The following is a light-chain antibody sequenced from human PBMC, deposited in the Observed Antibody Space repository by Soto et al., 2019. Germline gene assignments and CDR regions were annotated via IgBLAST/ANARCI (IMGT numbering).Light chain of an antibody. CDR3: QQRTLWPRT. CDR1: QSLSGT. Sequence: EIVLTQSPATLSLSPGERATLSCRASQSLSGTLAWFQQKPGQPPRLLIYGASNRATGILARFTASGSGTDFTLTISSLEPEDFAVYYCQQRTLWPRTFGQGTKVEIK. J-gene: IGKJ1*01. V-gene: IGKV3-11*01. CDR2: GAS.